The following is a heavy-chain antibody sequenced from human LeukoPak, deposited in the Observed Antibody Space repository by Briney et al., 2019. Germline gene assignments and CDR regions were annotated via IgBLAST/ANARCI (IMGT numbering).Heavy chain of an antibody. CDR1: GDSLSGYF. J-gene: IGHJ5*02. Sequence: SETLSLTCTVSGDSLSGYFWSWLRQPPGKGLEWIGYIYYNGSPNYSPSVKSRVTISLDTFSNQFSLNLSSVTAADTAVYYCARGTYGAWNLKTWGQGTLVTVSS. CDR2: IYYNGSP. CDR3: ARGTYGAWNLKT. V-gene: IGHV4-59*01. D-gene: IGHD4-17*01.